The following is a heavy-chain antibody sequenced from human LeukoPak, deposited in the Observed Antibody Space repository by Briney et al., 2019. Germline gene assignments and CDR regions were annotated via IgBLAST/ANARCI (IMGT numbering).Heavy chain of an antibody. Sequence: GGSLRLSCAASGFTFSTYAMSWVRQAPGKGLEWVSAISAGGATIYYADSVKGRFTVSRDNSKNTLYLQINSLRAEDTAVYYCAKDSGGTYFYYYYYMDVWGKGTTVTVFS. V-gene: IGHV3-23*01. D-gene: IGHD1-26*01. J-gene: IGHJ6*03. CDR2: ISAGGATI. CDR3: AKDSGGTYFYYYYYMDV. CDR1: GFTFSTYA.